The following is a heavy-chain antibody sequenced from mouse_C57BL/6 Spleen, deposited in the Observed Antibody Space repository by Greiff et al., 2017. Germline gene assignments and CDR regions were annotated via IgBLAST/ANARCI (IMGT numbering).Heavy chain of an antibody. J-gene: IGHJ1*03. Sequence: DVKLQESGPGLVKPSQSLSLTCSVTGYSITSGYYWNWIRQFPGNKLEWMGYISYDGSNNYNPSLKNRISITRDTSKNQFFLKLNSVTTEDTATYYCARANGYDWYFDVWGTGTTVTVSS. V-gene: IGHV3-6*01. CDR2: ISYDGSN. CDR3: ARANGYDWYFDV. CDR1: GYSITSGYY. D-gene: IGHD2-2*01.